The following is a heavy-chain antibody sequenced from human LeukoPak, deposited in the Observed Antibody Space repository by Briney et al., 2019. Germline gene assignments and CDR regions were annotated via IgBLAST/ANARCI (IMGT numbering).Heavy chain of an antibody. J-gene: IGHJ4*02. CDR1: GFTFSSYS. CDR3: ARQWLGEYYFDY. V-gene: IGHV3-21*01. CDR2: ISSSSSYI. Sequence: GGSLRLSCAASGFTFSSYSMNWVRQAPGKGLEWVSSISSSSSYIYYADSVKGRFTISRDNAKNSLYLQMNSLRAEDTAVYYCARQWLGEYYFDYWGQGTLVTVSS. D-gene: IGHD6-19*01.